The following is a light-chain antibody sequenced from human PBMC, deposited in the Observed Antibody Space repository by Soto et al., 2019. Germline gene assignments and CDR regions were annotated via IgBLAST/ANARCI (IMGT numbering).Light chain of an antibody. CDR2: GAS. CDR3: QHYGTSLMYT. J-gene: IGKJ2*01. V-gene: IGKV3-20*01. CDR1: QSVSSTY. Sequence: EIVLTQSPGTLSLSPGERVTLSCRASQSVSSTYLVWYQQKPGQAPRLLIYGASSRATGIPDRCSASGSGTDFTLTISRLEPEDFAVYYCQHYGTSLMYTFGQGNKLEIK.